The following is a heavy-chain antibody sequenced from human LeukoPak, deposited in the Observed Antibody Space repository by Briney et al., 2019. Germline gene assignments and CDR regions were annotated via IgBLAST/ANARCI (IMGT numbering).Heavy chain of an antibody. CDR3: AKVVTYYDFWSSYYTGSYYYYYYMDV. CDR2: IRYDGSNK. CDR1: GFTLSSYG. D-gene: IGHD3-3*01. V-gene: IGHV3-30*02. Sequence: PGGSLRLSCAASGFTLSSYGMHWVRQAPGKGLEWVAFIRYDGSNKYYADSVKGRFAISRDNSKNTLYLQMNSLRAEDTAVYYCAKVVTYYDFWSSYYTGSYYYYYYMDVWGKGTTVTVSS. J-gene: IGHJ6*03.